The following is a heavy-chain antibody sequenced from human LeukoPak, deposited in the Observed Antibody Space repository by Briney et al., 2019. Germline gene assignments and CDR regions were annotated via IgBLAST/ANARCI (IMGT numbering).Heavy chain of an antibody. Sequence: PGGSPSLSWAASGFPFSSNYMSGGRQAPGKGREGGGVILYEGSNKYYADSVEGRFTISRDNSKNTLYLQMNSLRAEDTAVYYCAKDWAAAGTYWGQGTLVTVSS. CDR2: ILYEGSNK. J-gene: IGHJ4*02. V-gene: IGHV3-33*06. CDR1: GFPFSSNY. D-gene: IGHD6-13*01. CDR3: AKDWAAAGTY.